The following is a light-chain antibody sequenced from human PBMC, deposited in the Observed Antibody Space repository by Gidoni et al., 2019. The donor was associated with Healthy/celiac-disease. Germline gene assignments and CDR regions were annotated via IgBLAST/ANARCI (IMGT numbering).Light chain of an antibody. J-gene: IGKJ4*01. V-gene: IGKV1-39*01. CDR2: AAS. CDR3: QQSYSTPRGT. CDR1: QSISSY. Sequence: DIQMTQSPSSLSASVRDRVTITCRASQSISSYLNWYQQKPGKAPKLLIYAASSLQSGVPSRFSGSGSGTDFTLTISSLQPEDFATYYCQQSYSTPRGTFGGGTKVEIK.